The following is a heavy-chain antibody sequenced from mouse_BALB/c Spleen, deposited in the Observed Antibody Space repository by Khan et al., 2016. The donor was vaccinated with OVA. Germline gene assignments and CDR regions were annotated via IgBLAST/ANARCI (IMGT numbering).Heavy chain of an antibody. V-gene: IGHV1S135*01. D-gene: IGHD2-2*01. CDR3: TRHGYVAWFTY. CDR2: IDPFSGGA. CDR1: GYSFTSYY. Sequence: EVQLQQSGPELMKPGSSVKISCKASGYSFTSYYIHWVMQSHGKSLEWIGYIDPFSGGATYNQKFKGKATLTVDKSSSTAYIHLSNLTSEDSAVYFVTRHGYVAWFTYWGQGTLVTVSA. J-gene: IGHJ3*01.